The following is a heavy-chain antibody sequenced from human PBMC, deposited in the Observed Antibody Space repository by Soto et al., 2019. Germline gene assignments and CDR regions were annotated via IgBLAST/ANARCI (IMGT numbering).Heavy chain of an antibody. Sequence: SETLSLTCTVSGGSISTYYCSWIRQPPGKGLEWIGYIYYSGSTNYNPSLKSQVTISIDTSKNQFSLKLSTVTAAATAVYFCARRVLGFGELAASYYYYMDVWGKETTVT. J-gene: IGHJ6*03. CDR2: IYYSGST. D-gene: IGHD3-10*01. CDR3: ARRVLGFGELAASYYYYMDV. V-gene: IGHV4-59*01. CDR1: GGSISTYY.